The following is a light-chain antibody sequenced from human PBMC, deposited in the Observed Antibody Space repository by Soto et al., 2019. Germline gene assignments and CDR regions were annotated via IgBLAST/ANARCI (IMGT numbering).Light chain of an antibody. CDR1: QGISSA. J-gene: IGKJ1*01. CDR2: DAS. CDR3: QQYNSYPWT. Sequence: AIQMTQSPSSLSASVGDRFTIXXRESQGISSALAWYQQKPGKAPKXLIYDASSLESGVPSRFSGSGAGTEFTLTISSLQPDDFATYYCQQYNSYPWTFGQGTKVDIK. V-gene: IGKV1-13*02.